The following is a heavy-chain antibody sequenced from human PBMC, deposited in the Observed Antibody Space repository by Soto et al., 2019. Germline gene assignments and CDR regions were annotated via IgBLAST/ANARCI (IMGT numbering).Heavy chain of an antibody. J-gene: IGHJ4*02. Sequence: ASVKVSCKASGYTFTSYGISWVRQAPGQGLEWMGWISAYSGNTNYAQKLQGRVTMTTDTSTSTVYVELRSLRSDDTAVYYCAKKEGVYSGGCWGQGPLVTLPS. V-gene: IGHV1-18*01. CDR2: ISAYSGNT. CDR3: AKKEGVYSGGC. D-gene: IGHD3-10*01. CDR1: GYTFTSYG.